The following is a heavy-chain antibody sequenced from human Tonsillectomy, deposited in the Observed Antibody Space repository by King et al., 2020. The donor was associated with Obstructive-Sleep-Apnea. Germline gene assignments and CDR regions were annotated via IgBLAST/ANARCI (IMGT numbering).Heavy chain of an antibody. CDR2: ITLDGGAT. Sequence: VQLVESGGAVVQPGGSLRLSCAASGFTFDYYTMHWVRQAPVTGLEWVSLITLDGGATFYADSVKGRFTISSDNTNNSLYLQMNTLRADDTALYYCVKGRHFYYYGIDVWGQGTTVTVSS. D-gene: IGHD3-3*02. V-gene: IGHV3-43*01. CDR3: VKGRHFYYYGIDV. CDR1: GFTFDYYT. J-gene: IGHJ6*02.